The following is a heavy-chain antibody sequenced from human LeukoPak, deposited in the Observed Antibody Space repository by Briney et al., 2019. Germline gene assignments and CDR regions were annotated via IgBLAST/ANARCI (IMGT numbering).Heavy chain of an antibody. CDR1: GGSISSYY. J-gene: IGHJ3*02. D-gene: IGHD6-13*01. CDR2: IYYSGST. V-gene: IGHV4-59*08. Sequence: TTSETLSLTCTVSGGSISSYYWSWIRQPPGKGLEWIGYIYYSGSTNYNPSLKSRVTISVDTSKNQFSLKLSSVTAADTAVYYCARFITAGGYDALDIWGQGTMVTVSS. CDR3: ARFITAGGYDALDI.